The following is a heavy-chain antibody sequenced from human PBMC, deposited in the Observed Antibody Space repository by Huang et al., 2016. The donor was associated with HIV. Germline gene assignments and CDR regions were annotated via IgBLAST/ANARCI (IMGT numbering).Heavy chain of an antibody. Sequence: QVQLVQSGAEVKRPGASLKVSCKTSGFTFTNYGFSWVRQAPGQGLGWLGWGSANSGAIKYEVKFEGRVSMTTDTTSGTAYMELRRLTSDDTATYYCVRESLYFGDFLFDHWGQGTPVTVSA. CDR2: GSANSGAI. D-gene: IGHD3-10*01. CDR1: GFTFTNYG. V-gene: IGHV1-18*04. CDR3: VRESLYFGDFLFDH. J-gene: IGHJ4*02.